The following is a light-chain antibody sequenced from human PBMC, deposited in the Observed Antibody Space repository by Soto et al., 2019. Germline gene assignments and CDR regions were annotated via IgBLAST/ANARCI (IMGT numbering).Light chain of an antibody. CDR2: EVS. CDR3: SSYAGSNNSLYV. V-gene: IGLV2-8*01. Sequence: QSVLTQPPSASGSPGQSVTISCTGTSSDVGGYNYVSWYQQHPGKAPKLVIYEVSKRPSGVPDRFSGSKSGNTASLTVSGLQAEDEADYYCSSYAGSNNSLYVFGTGTKVTVL. J-gene: IGLJ1*01. CDR1: SSDVGGYNY.